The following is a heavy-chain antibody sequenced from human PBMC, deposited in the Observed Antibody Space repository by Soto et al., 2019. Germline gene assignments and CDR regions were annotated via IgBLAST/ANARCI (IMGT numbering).Heavy chain of an antibody. J-gene: IGHJ4*02. CDR1: GYTFTYYT. V-gene: IGHV1-3*01. CDR3: TRDYYDSSGYYPKFDY. Sequence: ASVKVSCKASGYTFTYYTVHWVRQAPGQRLEWMGWINAGDGNTKYSPNFQGRVTITKDTSASTVYMELSSLRSEDTAVYFCTRDYYDSSGYYPKFDYWGQGTLATVSS. D-gene: IGHD3-22*01. CDR2: INAGDGNT.